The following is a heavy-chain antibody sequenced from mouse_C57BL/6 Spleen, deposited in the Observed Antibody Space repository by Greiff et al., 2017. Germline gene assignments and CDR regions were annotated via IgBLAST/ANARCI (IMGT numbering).Heavy chain of an antibody. Sequence: QVQLKQSGAELARPGASVKLSCKASGYTFTSYGISWVKQRTGQGLEWIGEIYPRSGNTYYNEKFKGKATLTADKSSSTAYMELRSLTSEDSAVYFCARWDYYYGSSYDFDYWGQGTTLTVSS. D-gene: IGHD1-1*01. CDR1: GYTFTSYG. V-gene: IGHV1-81*01. CDR3: ARWDYYYGSSYDFDY. CDR2: IYPRSGNT. J-gene: IGHJ2*01.